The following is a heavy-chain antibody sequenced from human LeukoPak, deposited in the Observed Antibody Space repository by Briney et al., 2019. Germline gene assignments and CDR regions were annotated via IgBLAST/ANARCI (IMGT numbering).Heavy chain of an antibody. CDR1: GFTFSDYS. CDR2: IRSSGSPI. V-gene: IGHV3-48*04. Sequence: PGGSLRLSCAASGFTFSDYSMNWVRQAPGKGLEWVAYIRSSGSPIYYADSVKGRFTISRDNAKNSLYLQMNSLRAEDTAVYYCARGSGYYPLFDYWGQGTLVTVSS. D-gene: IGHD3-22*01. CDR3: ARGSGYYPLFDY. J-gene: IGHJ4*02.